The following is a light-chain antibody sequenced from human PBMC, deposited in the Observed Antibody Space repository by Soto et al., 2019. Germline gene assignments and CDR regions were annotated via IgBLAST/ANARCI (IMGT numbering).Light chain of an antibody. CDR2: GAS. Sequence: PEERVTLSCRASQSVSSSYLTWYQQKPGQAPRLLIYGASNRATGIPDRFSGSGSGTDFTLTISRLEPEDSAVYYCQQYGSSRTFGQGTKVDIK. V-gene: IGKV3-20*01. J-gene: IGKJ1*01. CDR1: QSVSSSY. CDR3: QQYGSSRT.